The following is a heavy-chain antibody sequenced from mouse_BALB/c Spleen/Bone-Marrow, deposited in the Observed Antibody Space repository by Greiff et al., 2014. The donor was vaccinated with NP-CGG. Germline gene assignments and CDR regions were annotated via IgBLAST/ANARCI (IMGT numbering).Heavy chain of an antibody. V-gene: IGHV14-3*02. J-gene: IGHJ3*01. Sequence: VQLQQSGAELVKPGASVKLSCTASGFNIKDTYMHWVKQRPEQGLEWIGRIDPANGNTKYDPKFQGKATITADTSSNTAYLQLSSLTSADTAVYYCARWGYGSAWFAYWGQGTLVTVSA. CDR3: ARWGYGSAWFAY. D-gene: IGHD1-1*01. CDR2: IDPANGNT. CDR1: GFNIKDTY.